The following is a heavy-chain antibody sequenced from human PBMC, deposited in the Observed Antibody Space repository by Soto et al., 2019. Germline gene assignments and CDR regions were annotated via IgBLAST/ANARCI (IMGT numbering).Heavy chain of an antibody. D-gene: IGHD3-22*01. CDR3: ARVVYYDSSGYQAFDP. CDR1: GCRISSGGYS. J-gene: IGHJ5*02. Sequence: PSETLSLTCAVSGCRISSGGYSRSWIRQPPGKGLEWIGYIYHSGSTYYNPSLKSRVTISVDRSKNQFSLKLSSVTAADTAVYYCARVVYYDSSGYQAFDPWGQGTLVTVSS. V-gene: IGHV4-30-2*01. CDR2: IYHSGST.